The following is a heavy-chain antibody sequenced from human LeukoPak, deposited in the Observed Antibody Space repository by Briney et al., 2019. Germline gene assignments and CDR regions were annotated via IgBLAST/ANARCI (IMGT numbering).Heavy chain of an antibody. V-gene: IGHV3-74*01. Sequence: PGGSLRLSCAASGFTFSSYWMHWVRQAPGKGLVWVSRINSDGSSTSYADSVKGRFTISRDNSKNTLYVQMNSLRAEDTAVYYCARDFVGQQLELRDYYYGMDVWGQGTTVTVSS. J-gene: IGHJ6*02. CDR2: INSDGSST. CDR1: GFTFSSYW. D-gene: IGHD6-13*01. CDR3: ARDFVGQQLELRDYYYGMDV.